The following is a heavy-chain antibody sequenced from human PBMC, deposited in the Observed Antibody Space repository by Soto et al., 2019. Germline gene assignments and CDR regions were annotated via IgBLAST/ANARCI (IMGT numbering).Heavy chain of an antibody. V-gene: IGHV3-72*01. CDR2: IANKVNGYTT. CDR3: TRGYSGVSIYAFDI. Sequence: PGGSLRLSCVASGSTFSDQYMDWVRQAPGKGLEWIGRIANKVNGYTTEYAPSVKGRFSISRDDSESSLYLQMSDLKTEDTAKYSCTRGYSGVSIYAFDIWGQGTGVTVSS. J-gene: IGHJ3*02. D-gene: IGHD6-19*01. CDR1: GSTFSDQY.